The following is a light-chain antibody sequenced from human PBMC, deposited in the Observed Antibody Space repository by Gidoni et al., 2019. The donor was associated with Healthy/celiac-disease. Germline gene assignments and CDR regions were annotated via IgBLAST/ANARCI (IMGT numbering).Light chain of an antibody. J-gene: IGLJ2*01. V-gene: IGLV3-1*01. CDR1: KLGYKY. Sequence: SYELPQPPSVPVSPGQTASITCSGDKLGYKYACWYQQKPGQSPVLVIYQDIKRPSGIPERFSGSNSGNTATLTISGTQAMDEADYYCQAGDSSTVVFGGGTKLTVL. CDR2: QDI. CDR3: QAGDSSTVV.